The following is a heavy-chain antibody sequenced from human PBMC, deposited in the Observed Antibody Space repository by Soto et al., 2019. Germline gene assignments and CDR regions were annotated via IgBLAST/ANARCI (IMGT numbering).Heavy chain of an antibody. Sequence: GESLKISCKGSAYSFTSYWIIWVRQMPGKGLEWMGRIDPSDSYTNYSPSFQGHVTISADKSISTAYLQWSSLKASDTAMYYCARQSFSDYYYYGMDVWGQGTTV. J-gene: IGHJ6*02. CDR1: AYSFTSYW. D-gene: IGHD3-16*01. V-gene: IGHV5-10-1*01. CDR3: ARQSFSDYYYYGMDV. CDR2: IDPSDSYT.